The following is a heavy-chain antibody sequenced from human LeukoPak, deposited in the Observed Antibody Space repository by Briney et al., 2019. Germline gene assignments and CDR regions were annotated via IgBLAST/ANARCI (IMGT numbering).Heavy chain of an antibody. Sequence: HPGGSLRLSCAVSGITLSSYWMSWVRQAPGEVREWVANIKPDGGEKTHGDSVKGRFTLSRHHAKQSLYRQMNSLRAEHTAMYYCARLDTVMVNGDYWGKGPLVTVSS. CDR1: GITLSSYW. D-gene: IGHD5-18*01. J-gene: IGHJ4*02. V-gene: IGHV3-7*01. CDR3: ARLDTVMVNGDY. CDR2: IKPDGGEK.